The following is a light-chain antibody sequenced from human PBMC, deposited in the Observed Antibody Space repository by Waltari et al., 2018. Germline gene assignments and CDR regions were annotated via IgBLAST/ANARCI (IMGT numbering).Light chain of an antibody. V-gene: IGLV2-11*01. CDR2: DVS. CDR3: SSYAGSYAYV. CDR1: SSDAGGYNY. J-gene: IGLJ1*01. Sequence: QSALTQPRSVSGSPGPSVTISCTGTSSDAGGYNYVPWYQQHPGKAPKLMISDVSKRPSGVPDRFSGSKSGNTASLTISGLQAEDEADYYCSSYAGSYAYVFGTGTKVTVL.